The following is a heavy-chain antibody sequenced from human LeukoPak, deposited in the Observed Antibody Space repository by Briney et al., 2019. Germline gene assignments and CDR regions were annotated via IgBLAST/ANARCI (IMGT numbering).Heavy chain of an antibody. CDR3: ARGDGWSFDY. CDR2: IYYSGST. CDR1: GGSISSNSYY. J-gene: IGHJ4*02. Sequence: SETLSLTCTVSGGSISSNSYYWGWLRQPPGKGLEWVGSIYYSGSTYYNPSLKSRVTISVDMSKNQFSLKLSSVTAADTAVYYCARGDGWSFDYWGQGTLVTVSS. V-gene: IGHV4-39*01. D-gene: IGHD6-19*01.